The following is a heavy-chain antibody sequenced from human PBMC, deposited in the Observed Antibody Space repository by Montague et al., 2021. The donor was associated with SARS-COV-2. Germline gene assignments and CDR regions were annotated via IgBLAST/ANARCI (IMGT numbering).Heavy chain of an antibody. D-gene: IGHD3-3*01. CDR3: ARAQVTIFGVLIMLPAAGAVDV. J-gene: IGHJ3*01. CDR1: GGSFTGYY. V-gene: IGHV4-34*01. Sequence: SETLPLTCAVYGGSFTGYYWTWIRQPPGKGLEWIGEINHSGSSNYNPSLESRVTMSVDTSKNQFSLRLNSVSAADTAVYYCARAQVTIFGVLIMLPAAGAVDVWAKGQRSPSLQ. CDR2: INHSGSS.